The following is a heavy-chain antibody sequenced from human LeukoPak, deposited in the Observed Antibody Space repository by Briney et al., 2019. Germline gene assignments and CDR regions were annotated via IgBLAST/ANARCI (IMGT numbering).Heavy chain of an antibody. D-gene: IGHD2-2*01. Sequence: PSETLSLTCAVYGGSFSGYYWSWIRQPPGKGLEWIGEINHSGSTNYNPSLKSRVTISVDTSKNQFSLKLISVTAADTAVYYCARFRVIVVVPAATFVVLAEDAFDIWGQGTIVTVSS. V-gene: IGHV4-34*01. J-gene: IGHJ3*02. CDR1: GGSFSGYY. CDR3: ARFRVIVVVPAATFVVLAEDAFDI. CDR2: INHSGST.